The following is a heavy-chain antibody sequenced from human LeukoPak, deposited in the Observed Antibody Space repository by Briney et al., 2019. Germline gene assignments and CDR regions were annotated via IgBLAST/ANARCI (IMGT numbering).Heavy chain of an antibody. V-gene: IGHV1-3*01. D-gene: IGHD3-22*01. J-gene: IGHJ4*02. CDR1: GDTFISHA. CDR3: ARDNYYDRSGYGPYDY. Sequence: ASVKVSCKASGDTFISHAFHWVRQAPGQRLEWMGWVNGGDGNTRYSEKFQGRVAFNRDTSASTAYMELSSLRSEDTAVYYCARDNYYDRSGYGPYDYWGQGTLVTVSS. CDR2: VNGGDGNT.